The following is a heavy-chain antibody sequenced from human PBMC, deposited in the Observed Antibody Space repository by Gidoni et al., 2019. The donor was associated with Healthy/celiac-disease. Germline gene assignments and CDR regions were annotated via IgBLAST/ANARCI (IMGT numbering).Heavy chain of an antibody. J-gene: IGHJ6*02. D-gene: IGHD5-18*01. Sequence: QVQLQASGPGLVKPSQPLSLTCTVSGGSISSGGYYWSWIRQNPGKGLAWIGYIYYSGSTYYNPSLKSRVTISVDTSKNQFSLKLSSVTAADTAVYYCARDKTAMGSYYYYGMDVWGQGTTVTVSS. V-gene: IGHV4-31*03. CDR2: IYYSGST. CDR1: GGSISSGGYY. CDR3: ARDKTAMGSYYYYGMDV.